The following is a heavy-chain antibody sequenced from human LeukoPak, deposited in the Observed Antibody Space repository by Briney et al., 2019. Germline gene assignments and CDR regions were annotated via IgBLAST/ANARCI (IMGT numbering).Heavy chain of an antibody. CDR1: GYTFTGYY. D-gene: IGHD7-27*01. Sequence: ASVKVSCKASGYTFTGYYMHWVRQAPGQGLEWMGWINPNSGGTNYAQKFQGRVTMTRDTSISTAYMELSRLRSDDTAVYYCARPQPGDLRGFDYWGQGTLVTVSS. V-gene: IGHV1-2*02. J-gene: IGHJ4*02. CDR3: ARPQPGDLRGFDY. CDR2: INPNSGGT.